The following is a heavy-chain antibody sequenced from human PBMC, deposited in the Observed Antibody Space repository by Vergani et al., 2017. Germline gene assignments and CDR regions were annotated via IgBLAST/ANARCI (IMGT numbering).Heavy chain of an antibody. CDR3: AVYYYDSSGAHPGD. D-gene: IGHD3-22*01. V-gene: IGHV1-18*01. CDR2: ISAYNGNT. CDR1: GGTFSSYT. J-gene: IGHJ4*02. Sequence: QVQLVQSGAEVKKPGSSVKVSCKASGGTFSSYTISWVRQAPGQGLEWMGWISAYNGNTNYAQKLQGRVTMTTDTSTSTAYMELRSLRSDDTAVYYCAVYYYDSSGAHPGDWGQGTLVTVSS.